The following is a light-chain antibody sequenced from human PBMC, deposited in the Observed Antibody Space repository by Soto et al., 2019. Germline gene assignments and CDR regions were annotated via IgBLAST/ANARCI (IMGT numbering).Light chain of an antibody. CDR1: QSVSSSY. CDR3: QQYGSSPRT. J-gene: IGKJ1*01. CDR2: GAS. Sequence: EIVLTQSPGTLSLSPGERATLSCRASQSVSSSYLAWFQQKHGQAPRLIIYGASSRETGIPDRFSGSGAGTECTRTISRLEPEDFEVDYCQQYGSSPRTFGQGTKVDI. V-gene: IGKV3-20*01.